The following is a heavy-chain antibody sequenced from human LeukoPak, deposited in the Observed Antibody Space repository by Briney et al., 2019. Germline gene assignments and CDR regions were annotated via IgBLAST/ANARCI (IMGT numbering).Heavy chain of an antibody. CDR2: ISSSSSTI. D-gene: IGHD4-17*01. J-gene: IGHJ6*03. CDR1: GFTFSSYS. CDR3: ARDYGDYVSFYYYYMDV. V-gene: IGHV3-48*01. Sequence: PGGSLRLSCAASGFTFSSYSMNWVRQAPGTGQGWVSYISSSSSTIYYADSVKGRFTISRDNSKNTLYLQLNSLRPEDTAVYYCARDYGDYVSFYYYYMDVWGIGTTVTVSS.